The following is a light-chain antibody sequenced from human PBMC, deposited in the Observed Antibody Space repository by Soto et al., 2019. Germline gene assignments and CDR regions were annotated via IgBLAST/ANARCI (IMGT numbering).Light chain of an antibody. CDR1: SSHVGAYNY. J-gene: IGLJ1*01. Sequence: QSALTHPPSASRSPGHSVTISCTGTSSHVGAYNYVSRYQQHPGKAPKLMISEVSKRPSGVPARFSASKSGNTASLTVSGLQAEDEADYYCSSYAGTYTVYFFGTGTKVNVL. CDR2: EVS. V-gene: IGLV2-8*02. CDR3: SSYAGTYTVYF.